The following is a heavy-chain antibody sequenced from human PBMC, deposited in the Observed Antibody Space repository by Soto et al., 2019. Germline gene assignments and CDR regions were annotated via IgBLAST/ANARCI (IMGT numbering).Heavy chain of an antibody. CDR1: GFTFSEYW. D-gene: IGHD3-16*01. J-gene: IGHJ5*02. V-gene: IGHV3-7*01. CDR2: IKQDGSEK. CDR3: ARGGRDAYDWFDP. Sequence: EAQLVESGGGLVQPGGSLRVSCAVSGFTFSEYWMSWVRQAPGKGLERVAKIKQDGSEKDYVDSVKGRFTISRDNANNSLYLHMYNLRVEDTAIYYCARGGRDAYDWFDPWGQGTLVTVSS.